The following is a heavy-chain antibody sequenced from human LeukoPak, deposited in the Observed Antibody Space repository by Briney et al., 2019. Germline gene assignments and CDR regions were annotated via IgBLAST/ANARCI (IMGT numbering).Heavy chain of an antibody. CDR2: GYYSGST. D-gene: IGHD1-26*01. CDR3: ARQDSKVGAYTGPYYFDY. V-gene: IGHV4-59*01. J-gene: IGHJ4*02. Sequence: RTGGSLRLSCAASGLTFSSYWMSWVRQAPGKGLERIGYGYYSGSTNYEPSLKSRVTISVDTSKNQFSLKLSSVTAADTAVYYCARQDSKVGAYTGPYYFDYWGQGTLVTVSS. CDR1: GLTFSSYW.